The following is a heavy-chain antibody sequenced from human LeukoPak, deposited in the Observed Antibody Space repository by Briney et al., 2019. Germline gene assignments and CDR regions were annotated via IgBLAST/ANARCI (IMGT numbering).Heavy chain of an antibody. CDR1: GYTFTSYY. Sequence: ASVKVSCKASGYTFTSYYMHLVRQAPGQGLEWMGIINPSGGSTSYAQKFQGRVTMTRDTSTSTVYMELSSLRSEDTAVYYCARDRAYCGGDCYSDFDYWGQGTLVTVSS. CDR3: ARDRAYCGGDCYSDFDY. V-gene: IGHV1-46*01. CDR2: INPSGGST. J-gene: IGHJ4*02. D-gene: IGHD2-21*02.